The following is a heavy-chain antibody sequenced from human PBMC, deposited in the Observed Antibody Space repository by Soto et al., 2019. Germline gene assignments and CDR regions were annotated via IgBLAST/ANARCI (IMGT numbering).Heavy chain of an antibody. Sequence: GGSLRLSCAASGFTFSGYAMSWVRQAPGKGLEWVSAISGSGGSTYYADSVKGRFTISRDNSKNTLYLQMNSLRAEDTAVYYCAKGAITIFGVGTYYYYMDVWGKGTTVTVSS. CDR1: GFTFSGYA. CDR3: AKGAITIFGVGTYYYYMDV. D-gene: IGHD3-3*01. J-gene: IGHJ6*03. CDR2: ISGSGGST. V-gene: IGHV3-23*01.